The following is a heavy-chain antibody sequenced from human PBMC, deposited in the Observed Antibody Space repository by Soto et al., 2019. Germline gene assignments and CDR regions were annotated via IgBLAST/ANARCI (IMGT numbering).Heavy chain of an antibody. CDR3: AREAPYFDL. CDR1: GFTFSDHY. J-gene: IGHJ2*01. Sequence: EVQLVESGGGLVQPGGSLRLSCAASGFTFSDHYMDWVRQAPGKGLEWVGRTRNKANSYTTEYAASVKGRFTISRDDSKNSLYLQINSLKTEDTAVYYCAREAPYFDLWGRGTLVTVSS. CDR2: TRNKANSYTT. V-gene: IGHV3-72*01.